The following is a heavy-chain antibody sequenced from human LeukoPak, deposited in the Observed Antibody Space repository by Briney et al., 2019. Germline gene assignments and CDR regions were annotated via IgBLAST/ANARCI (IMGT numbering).Heavy chain of an antibody. Sequence: GGSLRLSCAASGFTFSSYGMHWVRQAPGKGLEWVAVIWYDGSNKYYADSVEGRFTISRDNSKNTLYLQMNSLRAEDTAVYYCARDRGQGLLWFGDQGTLVTVSS. CDR2: IWYDGSNK. V-gene: IGHV3-33*01. D-gene: IGHD3-10*01. J-gene: IGHJ4*02. CDR3: ARDRGQGLLWF. CDR1: GFTFSSYG.